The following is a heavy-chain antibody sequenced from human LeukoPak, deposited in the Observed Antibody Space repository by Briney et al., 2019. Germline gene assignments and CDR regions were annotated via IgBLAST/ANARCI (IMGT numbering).Heavy chain of an antibody. CDR2: ISSNSDTI. D-gene: IGHD3-3*01. CDR1: GFNFDEYA. V-gene: IGHV3-9*01. J-gene: IGHJ5*02. CDR3: ARVYYASWSGQPLSQHWLDP. Sequence: PGGSLGLSCAASGFNFDEYAIHWVRQVPGKGLQWVSSISSNSDTIDYAESVKGRFTISRDNAKNSLYLQMNGLRVEDTAVYYCARVYYASWSGQPLSQHWLDPWGQGTLVTVSS.